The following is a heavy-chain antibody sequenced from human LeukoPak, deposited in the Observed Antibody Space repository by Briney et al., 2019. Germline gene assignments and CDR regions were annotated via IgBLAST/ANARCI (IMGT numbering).Heavy chain of an antibody. J-gene: IGHJ4*02. V-gene: IGHV4-61*02. CDR1: GGSISSGSYY. CDR2: IYTSGST. Sequence: PSETLSLTCTVSGGSISSGSYYWSWVRQPAGKGLEWIGRIYTSGSTNYNPSLKSRVTISVDTSKNQFSLKLSSVTAADTAVYYCARTYDTTRRDYWGQGTRVTVSS. D-gene: IGHD3-22*01. CDR3: ARTYDTTRRDY.